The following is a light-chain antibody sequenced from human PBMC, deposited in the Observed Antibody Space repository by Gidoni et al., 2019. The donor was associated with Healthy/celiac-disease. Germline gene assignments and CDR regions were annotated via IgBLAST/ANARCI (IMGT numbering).Light chain of an antibody. J-gene: IGKJ1*01. Sequence: EIVMTQSPAPLSVSPGERATLSCSASQSVSSNLAWYQQNTGQAPRLLIYGASTRATGIPARFSGSGSGKEFTLTISRLQSEDFAVYYCQQYNNWPPTFGQGTKVEIK. V-gene: IGKV3-15*01. CDR1: QSVSSN. CDR3: QQYNNWPPT. CDR2: GAS.